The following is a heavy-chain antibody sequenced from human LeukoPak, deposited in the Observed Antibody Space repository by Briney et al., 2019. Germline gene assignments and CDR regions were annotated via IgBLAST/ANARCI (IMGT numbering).Heavy chain of an antibody. CDR2: ISSSSSHI. D-gene: IGHD2-15*01. Sequence: GGSLRLSCAASGFTFSSYSLNWVRQAPGKGLEWVSSISSSSSHIYYADSVKGRFTISRDNAKNSLFLQMSSLRAEDTAVYHCARDRSGHCSGASCYCVSWGQGTLFTVSS. CDR1: GFTFSSYS. J-gene: IGHJ5*02. CDR3: ARDRSGHCSGASCYCVS. V-gene: IGHV3-21*01.